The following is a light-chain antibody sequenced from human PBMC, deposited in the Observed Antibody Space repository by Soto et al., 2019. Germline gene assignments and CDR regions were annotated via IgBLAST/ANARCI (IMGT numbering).Light chain of an antibody. V-gene: IGLV2-8*01. J-gene: IGLJ1*01. CDR3: SSYAGSNNFV. CDR1: SSDVGGYNY. Sequence: ALTQPPSASGSPGQSVAISCTGTSSDVGGYNYVSWYQQHPGKAPKLMIYEVSERPSGVPDRFSGSKSSNTASLTVSGLQAEDEADYYCSSYAGSNNFVFGTGTKVTVL. CDR2: EVS.